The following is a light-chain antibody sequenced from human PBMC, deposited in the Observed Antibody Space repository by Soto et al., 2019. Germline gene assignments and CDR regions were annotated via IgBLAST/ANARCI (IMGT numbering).Light chain of an antibody. Sequence: DIQMTQSPSSLSASVGDRVTITCRASQSISFCLNWNHQKPGNAPKVLIYAASKLQTRVPSRFSGSGSGTDYTLTINCLQPEDFSTYYCQHSYSTPIPCGEGTRLQIK. J-gene: IGKJ5*01. CDR3: QHSYSTPIP. V-gene: IGKV1-39*01. CDR1: QSISFC. CDR2: AAS.